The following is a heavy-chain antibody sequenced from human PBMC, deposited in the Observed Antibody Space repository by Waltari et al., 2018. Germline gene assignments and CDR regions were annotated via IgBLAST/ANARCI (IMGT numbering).Heavy chain of an antibody. Sequence: QVQLQQWGAGLLKPSETLSLTCAVYGGSFSDYYWCWIRQPPGTGLEWLGEINHSGSTNYNPSLKSRVTMSVDTSKNQFSLNLISVTAADTAVYYCAGRAGPYGMDVWGQGTTVTVSS. CDR3: AGRAGPYGMDV. V-gene: IGHV4-34*01. J-gene: IGHJ6*02. D-gene: IGHD6-19*01. CDR2: INHSGST. CDR1: GGSFSDYY.